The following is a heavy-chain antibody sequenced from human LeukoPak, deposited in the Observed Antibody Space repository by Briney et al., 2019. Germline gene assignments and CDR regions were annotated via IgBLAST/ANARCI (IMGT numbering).Heavy chain of an antibody. CDR2: INPNSGGT. CDR1: GYTFTGYY. V-gene: IGHV1-2*06. D-gene: IGHD3-3*01. J-gene: IGHJ3*02. CDR3: ARVSADFWSGYSGRDAFDI. Sequence: ASMKVSCKASGYTFTGYYMHWVRQAPGQGLEWMGRINPNSGGTNYAQKFQGRVTMTRDTSISTAYMELSRLRSDDTAVYYCARVSADFWSGYSGRDAFDIWGQGTMVTVSS.